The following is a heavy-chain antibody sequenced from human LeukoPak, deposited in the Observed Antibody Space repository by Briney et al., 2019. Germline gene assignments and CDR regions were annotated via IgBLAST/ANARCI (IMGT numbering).Heavy chain of an antibody. J-gene: IGHJ3*02. V-gene: IGHV4-34*01. CDR3: ARDPGGYDFWSGDDAFDI. D-gene: IGHD3-3*01. Sequence: SETLSLTCAVYGGSFSGYYWSWIRQPPGKGLEWIGEINHSGSTNYNPSLKSRVTISVDTSKNQFSLKLSSVTAADTAVYYCARDPGGYDFWSGDDAFDIWGQGTMVTVSS. CDR2: INHSGST. CDR1: GGSFSGYY.